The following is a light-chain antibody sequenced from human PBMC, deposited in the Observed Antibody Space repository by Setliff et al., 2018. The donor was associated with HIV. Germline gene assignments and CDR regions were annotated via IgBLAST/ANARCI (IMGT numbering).Light chain of an antibody. CDR1: NIGGKS. J-gene: IGLJ1*01. V-gene: IGLV3-21*03. CDR2: DDS. CDR3: QVWDSSSDLGV. Sequence: SYELTQPPSVSVAPGKTATITCGGDNIGGKSVHWYQQKPGQAPVLVVYDDSDRPSGIPERFSGSNSGNTATLTITRVEAGDEADYYCQVWDSSSDLGVFGTGTKAPS.